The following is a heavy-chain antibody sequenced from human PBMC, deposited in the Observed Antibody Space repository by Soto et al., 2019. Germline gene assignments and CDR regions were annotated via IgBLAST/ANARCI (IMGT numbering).Heavy chain of an antibody. D-gene: IGHD6-13*01. CDR2: IFHSGST. Sequence: QVQLQESGPGLVKPSGTLSLTCAVSGGSISSSHWWTWVRQPPGKGLDWIGEIFHSGSTNYNPSLRSRVTISLDKSRNHFSLTLRSVTAADTAVYYCARRPSSSWFGGGAFDIWGQGTMVTVSS. CDR3: ARRPSSSWFGGGAFDI. V-gene: IGHV4-4*02. J-gene: IGHJ3*02. CDR1: GGSISSSHW.